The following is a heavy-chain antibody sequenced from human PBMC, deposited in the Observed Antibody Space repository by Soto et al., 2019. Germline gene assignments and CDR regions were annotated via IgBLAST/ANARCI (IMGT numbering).Heavy chain of an antibody. Sequence: PSETLSLTCTVSGGSISSGGYYWSWIRQHPGKGLEWIGYIYYSGSTYYNPSLKSRVTISVDTSKNQLSLKLSSVTAADTAVYYCAKTGPGGYLSLDYWGQGTLVTVSS. J-gene: IGHJ4*02. CDR3: AKTGPGGYLSLDY. V-gene: IGHV4-31*03. CDR2: IYYSGST. D-gene: IGHD1-26*01. CDR1: GGSISSGGYY.